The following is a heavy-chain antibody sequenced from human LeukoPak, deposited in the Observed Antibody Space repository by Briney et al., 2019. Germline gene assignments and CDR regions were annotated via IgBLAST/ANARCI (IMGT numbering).Heavy chain of an antibody. CDR2: LYYSGST. V-gene: IGHV4-39*01. Sequence: SETLSLTCTVSGGSISGSSYHWGWIRQPPGKGLEWIGNLYYSGSTYYNPSLMSRVTISVDTSKNQFSLKLSSVTAADTAVYYCARRPDGEFDYWGQGTLVTVSS. CDR3: ARRPDGEFDY. J-gene: IGHJ4*02. CDR1: GGSISGSSYH. D-gene: IGHD3-10*01.